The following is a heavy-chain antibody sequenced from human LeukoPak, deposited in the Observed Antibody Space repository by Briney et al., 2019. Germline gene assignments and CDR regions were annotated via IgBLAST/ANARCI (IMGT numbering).Heavy chain of an antibody. CDR3: ARDRKYYGSGSYSPAYDFDY. CDR2: INPNSGGT. Sequence: ASVKVSCKASGYTLTGYYMHWVRQAPGQGLEWMGWINPNSGGTNYAQKFQGWVTMTRDTSISTAYMELSRLRSDDTAVYYCARDRKYYGSGSYSPAYDFDYWGQGTLVTVSS. J-gene: IGHJ4*02. V-gene: IGHV1-2*04. CDR1: GYTLTGYY. D-gene: IGHD3-10*01.